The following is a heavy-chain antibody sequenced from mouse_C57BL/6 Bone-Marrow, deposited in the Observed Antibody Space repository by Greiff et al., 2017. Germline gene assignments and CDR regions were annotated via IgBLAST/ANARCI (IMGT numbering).Heavy chain of an antibody. Sequence: VQLLQSGAELVRPGASVKLSCKASGYTFTDYYINWVKQRPGQGLEWIARIYPGSGNTYYNEKFKGQATLTAEKSSSTAYMQLSSLTSEDSAVYYCARMQLGNYRGCAMDYWGQGTSVTVSS. CDR2: IYPGSGNT. V-gene: IGHV1-76*01. CDR3: ARMQLGNYRGCAMDY. CDR1: GYTFTDYY. D-gene: IGHD2-1*01. J-gene: IGHJ4*01.